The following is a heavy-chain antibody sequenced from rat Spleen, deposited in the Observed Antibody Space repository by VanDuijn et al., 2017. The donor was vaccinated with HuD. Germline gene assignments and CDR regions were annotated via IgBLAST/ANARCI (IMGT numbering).Heavy chain of an antibody. CDR3: ARRGYNNYFFDY. V-gene: IGHV5-20*01. CDR2: ISYDGSSA. Sequence: EVQLVESGGGLVQPGGSLKLSCAASGFTFSDYYMAWVRQAPTKGLEWVASISYDGSSAYYRDSVKGRFTVSRDNAKSTPYLRMDSLRSEETATYYCARRGYNNYFFDYWGQGVMVTVSA. D-gene: IGHD1-10*01. CDR1: GFTFSDYY. J-gene: IGHJ2*01.